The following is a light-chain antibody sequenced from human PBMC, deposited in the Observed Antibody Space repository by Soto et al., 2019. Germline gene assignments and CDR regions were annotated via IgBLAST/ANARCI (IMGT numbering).Light chain of an antibody. CDR3: QQSNNWPYT. V-gene: IGKV3-15*01. CDR2: GAS. Sequence: EIVMTQSPATLSVSPGERATLSCRASQSVSDILAWYQQKPGQAPRLLIYGASTRATGIPARFSGSGSGTEFTLTISSLQSEDFAVYYCQQSNNWPYTFGQGTKVDIK. CDR1: QSVSDI. J-gene: IGKJ2*01.